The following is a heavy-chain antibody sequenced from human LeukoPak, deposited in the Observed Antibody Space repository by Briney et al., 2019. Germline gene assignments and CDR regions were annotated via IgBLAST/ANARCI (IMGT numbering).Heavy chain of an antibody. J-gene: IGHJ6*03. Sequence: ASVKVSCKASGYTFTGYYMHWVRQAPGQGLEWMGWINHNSGGTNYAQKFQGRVTMTRDTSISTAYMELSRLRSDDTAVYYCARDYGDYPYYYYYMDVWGKGTTVTISS. CDR2: INHNSGGT. V-gene: IGHV1-2*02. D-gene: IGHD4-17*01. CDR3: ARDYGDYPYYYYYMDV. CDR1: GYTFTGYY.